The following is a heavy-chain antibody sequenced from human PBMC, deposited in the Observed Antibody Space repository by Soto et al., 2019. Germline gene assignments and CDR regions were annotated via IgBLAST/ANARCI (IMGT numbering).Heavy chain of an antibody. D-gene: IGHD5-18*01. Sequence: QLQLQESGSGLVKPSQTLSLTCAVSSGSISSGDYSWGWIRQPPGKGLEWIGYNYHRGSTYYNPSLMSRPTISLDTSKNHASLKLSSVTAADTAVYYCARGWGYSEPDIFDDWGEGTLVTVSS. J-gene: IGHJ4*02. CDR1: SGSISSGDYS. V-gene: IGHV4-30-2*01. CDR3: ARGWGYSEPDIFDD. CDR2: NYHRGST.